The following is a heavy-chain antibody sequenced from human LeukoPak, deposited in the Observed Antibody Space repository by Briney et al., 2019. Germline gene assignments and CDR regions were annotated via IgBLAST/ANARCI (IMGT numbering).Heavy chain of an antibody. CDR2: ISCSGGST. Sequence: GGSLRLSCAAPGFTFSSYAMSWVRQAPGKGLEWVSAISCSGGSTYYADSVKGRFTISRDNSKITLYLQMNSLRAEDTAVYYCAKDPASRDGYNLYYYMDVWGKGTTVTVSS. J-gene: IGHJ6*03. CDR3: AKDPASRDGYNLYYYMDV. V-gene: IGHV3-23*01. CDR1: GFTFSSYA. D-gene: IGHD5-24*01.